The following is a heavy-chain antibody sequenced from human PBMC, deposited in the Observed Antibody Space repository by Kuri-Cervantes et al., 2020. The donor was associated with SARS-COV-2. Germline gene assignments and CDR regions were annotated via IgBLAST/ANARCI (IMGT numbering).Heavy chain of an antibody. CDR2: SRNKANSYTT. CDR1: GLILSDHY. V-gene: IGHV3-72*01. D-gene: IGHD5/OR15-5a*01. CDR3: AIIESSSDYYYYYYGMDV. J-gene: IGHJ6*02. Sequence: GESLKISCAASGLILSDHYMEWVRQAPGKGLEWVGRSRNKANSYTTEYAASAKGRFSISRDESKNLLYLQMNSLKTEDTAVYYCAIIESSSDYYYYYYGMDVWGQGATVTVSS.